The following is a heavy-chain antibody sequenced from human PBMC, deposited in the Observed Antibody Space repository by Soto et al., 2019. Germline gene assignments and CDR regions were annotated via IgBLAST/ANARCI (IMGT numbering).Heavy chain of an antibody. Sequence: SGGSLRLSCVASGFTFSGYGIHWVRQAPGKGLEWVAVISSDGNTKYYADSVKGRFTISRDNSKNTLYLQMDSLRPEDTAVYYCAKEVAVAGDFDYWGHGTLVTVSS. CDR1: GFTFSGYG. J-gene: IGHJ4*01. CDR2: ISSDGNTK. D-gene: IGHD6-19*01. CDR3: AKEVAVAGDFDY. V-gene: IGHV3-30*18.